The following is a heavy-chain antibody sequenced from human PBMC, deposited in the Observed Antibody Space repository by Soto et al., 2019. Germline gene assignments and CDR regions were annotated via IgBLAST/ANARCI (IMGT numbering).Heavy chain of an antibody. V-gene: IGHV4-30-2*01. CDR1: GGSISSGRYS. Sequence: QLQLQESGSGLVKPAQTLSLTGAVSGGSISSGRYSWSWIRQPPGKGLEWIGYIYHSGSTYYNPSLKSRVTISVDRSKNQFSLKLSSVTAADTAVYYCAAGGGLPRYYWGQGTLVTVSS. CDR2: IYHSGST. CDR3: AAGGGLPRYY. J-gene: IGHJ4*02. D-gene: IGHD5-12*01.